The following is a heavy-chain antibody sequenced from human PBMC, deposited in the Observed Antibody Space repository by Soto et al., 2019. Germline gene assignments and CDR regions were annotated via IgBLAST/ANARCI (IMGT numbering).Heavy chain of an antibody. J-gene: IGHJ5*02. CDR1: GFSLSTSGVG. CDR3: TLYGLGGSGRFDP. CDR2: IYCDDDK. Sequence: QITLKESGHTLVKPTQTLTLTCTLSGFSLSTSGVGVGWIRQPPGKALEWLALIYCDDDKRYRSSLKNRLTIITASSKNQVVLTMPNMHPVATATYYCTLYGLGGSGRFDPCGQGTLVTVSS. V-gene: IGHV2-5*02. D-gene: IGHD3-10*01.